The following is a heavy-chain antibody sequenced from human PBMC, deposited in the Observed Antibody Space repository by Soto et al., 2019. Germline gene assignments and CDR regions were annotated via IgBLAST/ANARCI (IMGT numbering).Heavy chain of an antibody. J-gene: IGHJ4*02. CDR3: STGGDGYNADFDY. CDR2: IRSKANSYAT. CDR1: GVTFSGSA. Sequence: EVQVVVSGGGLVQPGGSLKLSCAASGVTFSGSAMHWVRQASGKGLEWVGRIRSKANSYATAYGSSVKGRFTMSRDDSKNTAYLQMNSLKTEDTAVYYCSTGGDGYNADFDYWGQGTLVTVSS. V-gene: IGHV3-73*01. D-gene: IGHD5-12*01.